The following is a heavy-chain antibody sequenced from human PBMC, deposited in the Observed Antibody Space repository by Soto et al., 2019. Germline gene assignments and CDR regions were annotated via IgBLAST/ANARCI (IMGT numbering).Heavy chain of an antibody. CDR3: AKFLLWSAAGTVY. V-gene: IGHV3-23*01. J-gene: IGHJ4*02. D-gene: IGHD6-13*01. CDR2: ISGSGGST. CDR1: GFTFSSYA. Sequence: EVQLLESGEGLVQPGGSLRLSCAASGFTFSSYAMSWVRQAPGKGLAWVSAISGSGGSTYYADSVKGRFTISRDNSKNTLYLQMNSLRAEDTAVYYCAKFLLWSAAGTVYWGQGTLVTVSS.